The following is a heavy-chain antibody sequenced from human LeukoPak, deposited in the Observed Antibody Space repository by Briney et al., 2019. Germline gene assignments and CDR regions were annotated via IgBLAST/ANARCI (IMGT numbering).Heavy chain of an antibody. CDR1: GVNFSTTW. Sequence: GGSLRLSCAASGVNFSTTWMHWVRQAPGKGLMWVSHVSSDGSRTYADSVKGRFTVSRDNNKDMVYLQMSSLRAEDTAVYYCATDGAYGLTHWGQGTLVTVSS. D-gene: IGHD3-16*01. CDR3: ATDGAYGLTH. V-gene: IGHV3-74*01. CDR2: VSSDGSRT. J-gene: IGHJ4*02.